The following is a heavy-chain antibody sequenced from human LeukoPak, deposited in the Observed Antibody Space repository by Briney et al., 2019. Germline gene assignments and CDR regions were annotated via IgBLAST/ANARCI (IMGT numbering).Heavy chain of an antibody. D-gene: IGHD6-13*01. CDR3: ARADFSSSWSLGY. J-gene: IGHJ4*01. CDR1: GLTVSSNY. Sequence: GGSLRLSCAASGLTVSSNYMSWVRQAPGKGLEWVSVIYSGGSTYYADYVKGRFTISRDNSKNTLYLQMNSLRAEDTAVYYCARADFSSSWSLGYWGQGTLVTVSS. CDR2: IYSGGST. V-gene: IGHV3-53*01.